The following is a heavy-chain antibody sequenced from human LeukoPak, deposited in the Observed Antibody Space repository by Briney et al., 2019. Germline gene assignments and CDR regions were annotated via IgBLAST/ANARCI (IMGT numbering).Heavy chain of an antibody. J-gene: IGHJ4*02. CDR2: IYYSGST. V-gene: IGHV4-39*07. CDR3: ARSKLSRFDY. CDR1: GGSISSSSYY. D-gene: IGHD3-10*01. Sequence: SQTLSLTCTVSGGSISSSSYYWGWIRQPPGKGLEWIGSIYYSGSTNYNPSLKSRVTISVDTSKNQFSLKLSSVTAADTAVYYCARSKLSRFDYWGQGTLVTVSS.